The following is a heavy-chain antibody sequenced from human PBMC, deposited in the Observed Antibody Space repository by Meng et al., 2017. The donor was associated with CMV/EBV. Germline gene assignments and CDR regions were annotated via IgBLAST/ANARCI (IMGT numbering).Heavy chain of an antibody. V-gene: IGHV3-30-3*01. D-gene: IGHD3-16*01. Sequence: GESLKISCAASGFTFSSYATHWVRQAPGKGLEWVAVISYDGSNKYYADSVKGRFTISRDNSKNTLYLQMNSLRAEDTAVYYCARAGGDTYYYYGMDVWGQGTTVTVSS. CDR3: ARAGGDTYYYYGMDV. CDR1: GFTFSSYA. CDR2: ISYDGSNK. J-gene: IGHJ6*02.